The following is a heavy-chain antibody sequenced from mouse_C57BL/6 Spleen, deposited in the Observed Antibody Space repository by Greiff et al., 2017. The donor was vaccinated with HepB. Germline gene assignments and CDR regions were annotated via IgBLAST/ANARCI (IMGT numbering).Heavy chain of an antibody. CDR1: GFNIKDYY. J-gene: IGHJ4*01. CDR2: IDPEDGET. V-gene: IGHV14-2*01. Sequence: EVQLQESGAELVKPGASVKLSCTASGFNIKDYYMHWVKQRTEQGLEWIGRIDPEDGETKYAPTFQGKATITADTSSNTAYLQLSSLTSEDTAVYYCARCDYYAMDYWGQGTSVTVSS. CDR3: ARCDYYAMDY.